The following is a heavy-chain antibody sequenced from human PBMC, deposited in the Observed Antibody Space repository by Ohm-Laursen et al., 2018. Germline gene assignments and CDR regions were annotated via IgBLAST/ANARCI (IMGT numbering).Heavy chain of an antibody. Sequence: SLRLSCAASGFTFDDYAMHWVRQAPGKGLEWVSGISRNSGSIGYADSVKGRFTISRDNAKNSLYLQMNSLRAEDTALYYCAKDSSGGYYGMRVWGQGTTVTVSS. J-gene: IGHJ6*02. D-gene: IGHD3-10*01. CDR2: ISRNSGSI. CDR3: AKDSSGGYYGMRV. CDR1: GFTFDDYA. V-gene: IGHV3-9*01.